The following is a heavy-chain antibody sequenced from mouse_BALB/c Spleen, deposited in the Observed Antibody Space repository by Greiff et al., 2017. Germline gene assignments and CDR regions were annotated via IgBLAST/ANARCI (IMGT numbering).Heavy chain of an antibody. D-gene: IGHD4-1*01. Sequence: EVQLVESGGGLVQPGGSRKLSCAASGFTFSSFGMHWVRQAPEKGLEWVAYISSGSSTIYYADTVKGRFTISRDNPKNTLFLQMTSLRSEDTAMYYCARSGGKLGYFDYWGQGTTLTVSS. CDR1: GFTFSSFG. CDR3: ARSGGKLGYFDY. J-gene: IGHJ2*01. V-gene: IGHV5-17*02. CDR2: ISSGSSTI.